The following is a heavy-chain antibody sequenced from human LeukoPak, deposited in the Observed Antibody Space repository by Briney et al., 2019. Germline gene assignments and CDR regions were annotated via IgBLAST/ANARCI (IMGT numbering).Heavy chain of an antibody. CDR3: VRRGTSHWPSEY. Sequence: SETLSLTCTVSGGSISGSTYYWGWTRQPPGKGLEWIGSIYYSGTTYYNPSLKSRVAISVDTSKNQFSLKLSSVTGADTAVYYCVRRGTSHWPSEYWGQGTLVTVSS. CDR2: IYYSGTT. J-gene: IGHJ4*02. V-gene: IGHV4-39*01. CDR1: GGSISGSTYY. D-gene: IGHD2-2*01.